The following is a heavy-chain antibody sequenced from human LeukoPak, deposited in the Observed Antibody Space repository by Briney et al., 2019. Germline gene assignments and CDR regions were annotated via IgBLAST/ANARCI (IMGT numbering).Heavy chain of an antibody. D-gene: IGHD1-26*01. V-gene: IGHV3-74*01. CDR2: INSDGTST. CDR1: GFTFCSYW. CDR3: VSGAPFDY. J-gene: IGHJ4*02. Sequence: GGSLRLSCAASGFTFCSYWMHWVRQAPGKGLVWVSRINSDGTSTAYADSVKGRFTISRDNAKNMLYLQMNIRRVDDTAVYYCVSGAPFDYWGQGTLVAVSS.